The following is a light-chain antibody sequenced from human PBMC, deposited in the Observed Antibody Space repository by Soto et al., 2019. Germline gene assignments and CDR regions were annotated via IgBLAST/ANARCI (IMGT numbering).Light chain of an antibody. CDR3: MSYIASTTTHWV. Sequence: QSALTQPASVSGSPGQSITISCTGTSIDVGHPYNYVSWYQQYPGKAPKLLILGVSNRPSGISGRFSGSKSGNTASLIISGLQPEDEADYYCMSYIASTTTHWVLGGGTKLTVL. J-gene: IGLJ3*02. V-gene: IGLV2-14*03. CDR2: GVS. CDR1: SIDVGHPYNY.